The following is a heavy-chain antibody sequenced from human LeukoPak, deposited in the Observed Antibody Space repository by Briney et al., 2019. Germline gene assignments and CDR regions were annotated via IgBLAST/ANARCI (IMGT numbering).Heavy chain of an antibody. J-gene: IGHJ5*02. D-gene: IGHD6-13*01. V-gene: IGHV1-18*01. CDR2: ISAYNGNT. Sequence: GASVRVSCKASGYTFTSYDINWVRQAPGEGGEWMGWISAYNGNTNYAQKLQGRVTMTTDTSTSTAYMELRSLRSDDTAVYYCARGLAAGTFGDWFDPWGQGTLVTVSS. CDR3: ARGLAAGTFGDWFDP. CDR1: GYTFTSYD.